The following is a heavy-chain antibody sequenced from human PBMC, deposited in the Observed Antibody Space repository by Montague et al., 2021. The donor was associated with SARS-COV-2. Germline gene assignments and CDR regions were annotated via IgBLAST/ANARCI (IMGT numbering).Heavy chain of an antibody. CDR2: IRHAVST. D-gene: IGHD2-2*01. CDR1: GASISSYYW. J-gene: IGHJ5*02. CDR3: ARVVRGSSGHSCYFDP. Sequence: SETLSLTCAVSGASISSYYWWNWVRPPPGKVLEWIGEIRHAVSTNYNPSLKSRVTIAVDNFSNQFSLKMTSVTAGDTAIYYCARVVRGSSGHSCYFDPWGQGTLVTVSS. V-gene: IGHV4-4*02.